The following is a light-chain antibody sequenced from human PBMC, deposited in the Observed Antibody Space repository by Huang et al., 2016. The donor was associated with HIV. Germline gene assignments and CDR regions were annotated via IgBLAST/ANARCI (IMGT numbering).Light chain of an antibody. CDR1: QSISNY. V-gene: IGKV1-39*01. CDR2: AAS. CDR3: QQTYNRPPLT. J-gene: IGKJ4*01. Sequence: DIQLTHSQSSLSASVGDRVIITCRASQSISNYLNWYQHKPGKAPRLLIYAASSLQTGIPSRCSGSGSRTTFTRTSSSLQPEDFAAYYCQQTYNRPPLTFGGGTRVDMK.